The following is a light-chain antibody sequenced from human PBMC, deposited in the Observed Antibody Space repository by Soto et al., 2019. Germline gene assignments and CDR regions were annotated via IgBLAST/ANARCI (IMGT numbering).Light chain of an antibody. V-gene: IGKV3-15*01. J-gene: IGKJ1*01. CDR1: QSISSN. Sequence: EIVMTQSPATLSVSPGERATLSCGASQSISSNLVWYQQKPGQAPRLLIYGASTRATGISARFSGSGSGTEFTLTISSLQSEDFAVYYCQQYNNWPQTFGQGTKVEIK. CDR3: QQYNNWPQT. CDR2: GAS.